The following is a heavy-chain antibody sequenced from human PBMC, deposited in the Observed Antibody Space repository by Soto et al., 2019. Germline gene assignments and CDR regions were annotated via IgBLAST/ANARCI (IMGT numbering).Heavy chain of an antibody. CDR3: ARDRRGPQNHFDY. CDR2: ISYDGSNE. CDR1: GFIFNNYG. J-gene: IGHJ4*02. V-gene: IGHV3-30*03. D-gene: IGHD3-10*01. Sequence: PGGSLRLSCEASGFIFNNYGMHWFRQAPGKGLEWVAHISYDGSNEHYVDSVKGRFTISRDNAKNMVYLQMNSLRAEDTAVYYCARDRRGPQNHFDYWGLRNMVTVSS.